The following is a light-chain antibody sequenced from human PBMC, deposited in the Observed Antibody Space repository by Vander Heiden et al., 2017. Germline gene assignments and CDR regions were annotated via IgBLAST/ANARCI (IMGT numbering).Light chain of an antibody. CDR1: SSAVGKYNF. CDR3: SSFTSTTTWV. Sequence: QSALTQPASVSASPGQSITVSCSATSSAVGKYNFVSWYQQHPGKAPKLVIYEVSNRPSGVSIRFSGSKSGNTASLTISGLQTEDEADYYCSSFTSTTTWVFGGGTKLTVL. V-gene: IGLV2-14*01. J-gene: IGLJ3*02. CDR2: EVS.